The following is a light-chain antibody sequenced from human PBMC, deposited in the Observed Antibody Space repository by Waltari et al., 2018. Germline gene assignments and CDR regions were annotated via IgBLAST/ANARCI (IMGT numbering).Light chain of an antibody. CDR3: QKYGTLPAT. Sequence: EILLTQSPGTLSLSPWDRATLSCRASQSVSRTLAWYQQKPGQAPRLLIYDASTRATGIPDRFSGSGSGTDFSLTISRLEPEDFAVYYCQKYGTLPATFGQGTKVEIK. V-gene: IGKV3-20*01. CDR1: QSVSRT. CDR2: DAS. J-gene: IGKJ1*01.